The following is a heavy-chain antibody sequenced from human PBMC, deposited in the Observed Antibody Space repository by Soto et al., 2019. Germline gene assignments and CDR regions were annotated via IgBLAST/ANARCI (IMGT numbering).Heavy chain of an antibody. CDR1: GYTFTSYG. D-gene: IGHD3-22*01. J-gene: IGHJ3*02. CDR2: ISAYNGNT. Sequence: QVQLVQSGAEVKKPGASVKVSCKASGYTFTSYGISWVQQAPGQGLEWMGWISAYNGNTNYAQKLQGRVTMTTDTSTNTAYMELRCLRSDDTAVYYCARGGYYYDSSGYYLHAAFDIWGQVAMLTVSS. V-gene: IGHV1-18*01. CDR3: ARGGYYYDSSGYYLHAAFDI.